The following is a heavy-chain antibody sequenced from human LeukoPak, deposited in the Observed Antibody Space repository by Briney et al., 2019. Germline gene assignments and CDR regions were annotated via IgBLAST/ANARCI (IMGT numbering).Heavy chain of an antibody. D-gene: IGHD3/OR15-3a*01. CDR3: ARHLADWGFYYYGMDV. V-gene: IGHV5-51*01. CDR1: GYSFTTYW. Sequence: GESLKISCEVYGYSFTTYWLGWVRPMPGKGLEWMGTFNPGDSDTRYSPSFQGQVTISADKSISTAYLQWSSLKASDTAMYYCARHLADWGFYYYGMDVWGQGTTVTVSS. CDR2: FNPGDSDT. J-gene: IGHJ6*02.